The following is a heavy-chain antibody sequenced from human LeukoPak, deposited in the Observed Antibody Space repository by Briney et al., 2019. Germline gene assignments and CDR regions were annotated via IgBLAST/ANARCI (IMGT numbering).Heavy chain of an antibody. V-gene: IGHV3-15*07. Sequence: GGSLRLSCAASGFTFSNAWMNWVRQAPGKGLEWVGRIKSKTDGGTTDYAAPVKGRFTISRDDSKNTLYLQMNSLKTEDTAVYYCTTGIMIYDYVWGNYRYTEDFDYWGQGTLVTVSS. CDR2: IKSKTDGGTT. D-gene: IGHD3-16*02. J-gene: IGHJ4*02. CDR3: TTGIMIYDYVWGNYRYTEDFDY. CDR1: GFTFSNAW.